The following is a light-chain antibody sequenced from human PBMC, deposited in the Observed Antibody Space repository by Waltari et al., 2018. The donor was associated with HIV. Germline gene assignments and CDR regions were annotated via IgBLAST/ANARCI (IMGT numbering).Light chain of an antibody. Sequence: QSVLTQPPSASGTPGQRVTISCSGSRSNIGSNTINWYQQLPGTAPKLLIYSNNPLPSGVPDRFSGSKSGTSASLAISGLQSEDEADYYCAAWDDSLNGQVFGGGTKLTVL. V-gene: IGLV1-44*01. J-gene: IGLJ3*02. CDR1: RSNIGSNT. CDR2: SNN. CDR3: AAWDDSLNGQV.